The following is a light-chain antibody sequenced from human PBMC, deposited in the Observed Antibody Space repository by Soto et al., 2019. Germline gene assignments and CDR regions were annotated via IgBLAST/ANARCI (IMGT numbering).Light chain of an antibody. CDR3: QQYVMSPPN. CDR2: GAS. CDR1: QSVLENQ. J-gene: IGKJ4*01. Sequence: EIVLSQSPATLSLSPGERAILSCRASQSVLENQVAWYQQKPGQAPRLLIYGASSKVTGIPDRFSGSGSETDFTLTISRLESEDFAVYYCQQYVMSPPNFGGGTKVDIK. V-gene: IGKV3-20*01.